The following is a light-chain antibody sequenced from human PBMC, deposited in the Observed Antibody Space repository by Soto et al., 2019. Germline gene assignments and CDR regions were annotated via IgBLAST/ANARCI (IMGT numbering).Light chain of an antibody. Sequence: DIPMTQSPSSLSASVGDRVTITCRASQSINNYLSWYQQKPGKAPKFLMYAASSLQSGIPSRFSGSGSGTDFTLTISNLQPEDFATYYCQQNYNTPYTFGQGTQLEIK. CDR1: QSINNY. V-gene: IGKV1-39*01. CDR3: QQNYNTPYT. J-gene: IGKJ2*01. CDR2: AAS.